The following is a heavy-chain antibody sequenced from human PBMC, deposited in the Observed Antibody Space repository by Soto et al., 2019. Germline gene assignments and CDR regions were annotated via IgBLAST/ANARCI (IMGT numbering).Heavy chain of an antibody. CDR2: ISGSGGST. CDR1: GFTFSSYA. D-gene: IGHD2-15*01. V-gene: IGHV3-23*01. J-gene: IGHJ6*02. CDR3: ARYCSGGSCDYYYYGMDV. Sequence: GGSLRLSCAASGFTFSSYAMSWVRQAPGKGLEWVSAISGSGGSTYYADSVKGRFTISRDNSKNTLYLQMNSLRAEDTAVYYCARYCSGGSCDYYYYGMDVWGQGTTVTV.